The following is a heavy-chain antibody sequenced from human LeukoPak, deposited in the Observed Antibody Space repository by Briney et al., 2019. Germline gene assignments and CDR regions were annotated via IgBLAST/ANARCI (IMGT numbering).Heavy chain of an antibody. CDR1: GFTVSSNY. V-gene: IGHV3-53*01. D-gene: IGHD3-3*01. Sequence: GGSLRLSCAASGFTVSSNYMSWVRQAPGKGLEWVSVIYSGGSTYYADSVKGRFTISRDNSKNTLYLQMNSLRAEDTAVYYCARDKADSYYDFWSGSLDVWGKGTTVTVSS. J-gene: IGHJ6*04. CDR3: ARDKADSYYDFWSGSLDV. CDR2: IYSGGST.